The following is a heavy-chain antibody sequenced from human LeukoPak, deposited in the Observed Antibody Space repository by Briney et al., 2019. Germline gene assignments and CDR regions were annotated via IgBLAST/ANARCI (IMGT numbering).Heavy chain of an antibody. Sequence: SETLSLTCTVSGYSISSGYYWGWIRQPPGKGLEWIGSIYHSGSTYYNPSLKSRVTISVDTSKNQFSLKLSSVTAADTAVYYCARRAPGYSDAFDIWGQGTMVTVSS. D-gene: IGHD2-15*01. CDR1: GYSISSGYY. CDR2: IYHSGST. CDR3: ARRAPGYSDAFDI. J-gene: IGHJ3*02. V-gene: IGHV4-38-2*02.